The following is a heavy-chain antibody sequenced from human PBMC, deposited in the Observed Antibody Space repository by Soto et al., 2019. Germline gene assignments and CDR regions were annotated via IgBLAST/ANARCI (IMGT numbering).Heavy chain of an antibody. CDR1: GGTFSNSG. D-gene: IGHD3-16*01. J-gene: IGHJ6*02. CDR3: AREARLSSSGYFHGMDV. V-gene: IGHV1-69*06. Sequence: SVKVSCKAFGGTFSNSGISWVRQAPGQGLEWMGGVTPIVGSTNYAQKFQGRVTITADKSTSTLYMELRSLTSDDTAVYYCAREARLSSSGYFHGMDVWGQGTTVNV. CDR2: VTPIVGST.